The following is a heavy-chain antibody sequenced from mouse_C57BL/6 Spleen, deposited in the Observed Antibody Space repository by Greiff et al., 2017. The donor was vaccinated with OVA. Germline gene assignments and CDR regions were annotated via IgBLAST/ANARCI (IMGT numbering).Heavy chain of an antibody. D-gene: IGHD2-2*01. J-gene: IGHJ2*01. CDR1: GFTFSDYY. Sequence: EVKVVESEGGLVQPGSSMKLSCTASGFTFSDYYMAWVRQVPEKGLEWVANINYDGSSTYYLDSLKSRFIISRDNAKNILYLQMSSLKSEDTATYYCARYGYGYFDYWGQGTTLTVSS. CDR3: ARYGYGYFDY. V-gene: IGHV5-16*01. CDR2: INYDGSST.